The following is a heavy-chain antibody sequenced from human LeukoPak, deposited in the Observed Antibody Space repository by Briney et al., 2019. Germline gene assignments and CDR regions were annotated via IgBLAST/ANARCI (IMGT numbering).Heavy chain of an antibody. D-gene: IGHD3-22*01. Sequence: ASVKVSCKASGYTFTSYGISWVRQAPGQGLEWMGWISAYNGNTNYAQKLQGRVTMTTDTSTSTAYMELRSLRSDDTAVYYCARDGTYYYDSSGYYSLDYWGQGTLVTVSS. V-gene: IGHV1-18*01. CDR1: GYTFTSYG. CDR2: ISAYNGNT. CDR3: ARDGTYYYDSSGYYSLDY. J-gene: IGHJ4*02.